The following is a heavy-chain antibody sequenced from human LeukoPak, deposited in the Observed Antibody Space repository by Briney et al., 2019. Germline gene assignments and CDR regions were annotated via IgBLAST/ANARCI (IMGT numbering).Heavy chain of an antibody. CDR2: MHYSGST. V-gene: IGHV4-39*01. Sequence: PSETLSLTCTVSGGSIINYDYYWGWIRQPPGKGLEWIASMHYSGSTYLNPSLKSRVTTSVDTSKNQFSLNLSSVTAADTAVYYCTRSCGSTSCSDGDWFDPWGQGTLVTVSS. CDR3: TRSCGSTSCSDGDWFDP. CDR1: GGSIINYDYY. D-gene: IGHD2-2*01. J-gene: IGHJ5*02.